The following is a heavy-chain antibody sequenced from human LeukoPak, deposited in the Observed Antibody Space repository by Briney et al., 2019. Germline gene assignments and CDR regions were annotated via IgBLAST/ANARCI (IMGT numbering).Heavy chain of an antibody. CDR1: GYTFTGYY. J-gene: IGHJ6*03. CDR2: INPNSGGT. CDR3: ARDSTFLQPVATITGGNMDV. D-gene: IGHD5-12*01. V-gene: IGHV1-2*02. Sequence: ASVKVSCKASGYTFTGYYMHWVRQAPGQGLEWMGWINPNSGGTNYAQKFQGRVTMTRDTSISTAYMELSRLRSDDTAVYYCARDSTFLQPVATITGGNMDVWGKGTTVTVSS.